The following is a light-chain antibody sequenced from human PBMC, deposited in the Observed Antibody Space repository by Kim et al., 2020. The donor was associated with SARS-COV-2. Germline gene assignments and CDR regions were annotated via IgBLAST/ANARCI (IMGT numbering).Light chain of an antibody. V-gene: IGLV3-1*01. CDR1: KLGYKY. CDR2: QDN. Sequence: SVTPGQTARITCSGDKLGYKYACWYQQKPGLSPVLIVYQDNKRPSGIPERFSGSNSGNTATLTISGPQTMDEADYYCQAWDSSVVFGGGTQLTVL. CDR3: QAWDSSVV. J-gene: IGLJ2*01.